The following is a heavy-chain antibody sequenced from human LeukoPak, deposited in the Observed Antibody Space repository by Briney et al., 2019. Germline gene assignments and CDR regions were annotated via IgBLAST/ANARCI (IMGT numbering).Heavy chain of an antibody. CDR2: IYGGGGT. Sequence: HPGGSLRLSCAASGLTVSSYYMSWVRQAPGKGLEWVSVIYGGGGTYYADSAKGRFAISRDNSKNTLYLQISSLRAEDTAIYYCTRHQYDAFEIWGQGTMVTVSS. V-gene: IGHV3-53*01. J-gene: IGHJ3*02. CDR1: GLTVSSYY. D-gene: IGHD4-11*01. CDR3: TRHQYDAFEI.